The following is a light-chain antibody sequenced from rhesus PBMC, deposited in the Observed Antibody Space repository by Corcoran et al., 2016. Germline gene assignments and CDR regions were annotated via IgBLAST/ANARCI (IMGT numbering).Light chain of an antibody. J-gene: IGKJ2*01. V-gene: IGKV4-1*01. Sequence: DIVMTQSPDSLAVSLGEGVTINCKSSQSLLYSSNNKNSLAWYQQKPGQAPKLLIYWASTRESGVPKRFSGSGCGTDCTLPFSVLQAEELAVYYSQQYYTTPYSFGQGTNVEIK. CDR3: QQYYTTPYS. CDR1: QSLLYSSNNKNS. CDR2: WAS.